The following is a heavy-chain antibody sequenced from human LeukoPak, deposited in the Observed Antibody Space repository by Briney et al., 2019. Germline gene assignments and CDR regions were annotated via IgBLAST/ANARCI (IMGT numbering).Heavy chain of an antibody. CDR1: GYTFTSYG. Sequence: GASVKVSCKASGYTFTSYGISWVRQAPGQGLEWMGWISAYNGNTNYAQKLQGRVTMTSDTSTSTVYMELSSLRSEDTALYYCARESVVTAIPQTLPDYWGQGTLVTVSS. CDR2: ISAYNGNT. V-gene: IGHV1-18*01. D-gene: IGHD2-21*02. J-gene: IGHJ4*02. CDR3: ARESVVTAIPQTLPDY.